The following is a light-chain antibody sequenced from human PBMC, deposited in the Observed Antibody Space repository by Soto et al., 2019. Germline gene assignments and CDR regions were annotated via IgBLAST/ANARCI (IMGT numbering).Light chain of an antibody. Sequence: SYELTQPLSVSVALGQTARITCGGNNIGSKNVHWYQQKPGQAPVLVIYRDSNRPSGIPERFSGSNSGNTATLTISRAQAGDEADYYCQVWDSRPQFGGGTKVTVL. J-gene: IGLJ3*02. V-gene: IGLV3-9*01. CDR3: QVWDSRPQ. CDR2: RDS. CDR1: NIGSKN.